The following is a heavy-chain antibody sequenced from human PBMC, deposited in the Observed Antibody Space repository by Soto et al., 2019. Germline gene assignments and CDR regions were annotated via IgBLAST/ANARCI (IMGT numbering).Heavy chain of an antibody. Sequence: QVQLVQSGAEVKKPGASVKVSCKASGYTFTSYGISWVRQAPGQGLEWMGWISAYNGNTNYAQKRQGRVTMTTDTSTSTAYMELRSLRSDDTAVYYCARGVRCGGNYYFYGMDVWGQGTTVTVSS. CDR3: ARGVRCGGNYYFYGMDV. CDR1: GYTFTSYG. V-gene: IGHV1-18*01. J-gene: IGHJ6*02. D-gene: IGHD4-17*01. CDR2: ISAYNGNT.